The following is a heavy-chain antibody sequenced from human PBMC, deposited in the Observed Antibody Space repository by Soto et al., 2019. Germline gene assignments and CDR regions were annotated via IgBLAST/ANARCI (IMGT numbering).Heavy chain of an antibody. Sequence: GGSLRLSCAASGFTFSSYAMSWVRQAPGKGLEWVSAISGSGGSTYYADSVKGRFTISRDNSKNTLYLQVNSLRAEDTAVYYCAKDTYERREFDYWGQGTLVTVSS. J-gene: IGHJ4*02. CDR2: ISGSGGST. CDR1: GFTFSSYA. D-gene: IGHD3-22*01. V-gene: IGHV3-23*01. CDR3: AKDTYERREFDY.